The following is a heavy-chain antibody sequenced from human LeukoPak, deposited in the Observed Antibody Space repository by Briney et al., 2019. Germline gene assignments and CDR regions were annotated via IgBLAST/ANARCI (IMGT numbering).Heavy chain of an antibody. J-gene: IGHJ4*02. D-gene: IGHD5-18*01. CDR3: ARGPRRGYSYIQDFDY. V-gene: IGHV1-8*02. Sequence: ASVKVSCKASGGTFSSYAINWVRQATGQGLEWMGWMNPNSGNTGYAQKFQGRVTMTRNTSISTAYMELSSLRSEDTAVYYCARGPRRGYSYIQDFDYWGQGTLVTVSS. CDR2: MNPNSGNT. CDR1: GGTFSSYA.